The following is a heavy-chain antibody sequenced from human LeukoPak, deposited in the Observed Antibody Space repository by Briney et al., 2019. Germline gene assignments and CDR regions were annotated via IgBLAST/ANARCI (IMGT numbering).Heavy chain of an antibody. J-gene: IGHJ5*02. CDR2: IFYSGST. Sequence: SETLSLTCTGSGGSISSYYWSWIRPPPGKGREWIGYIFYSGSTNDNPSLKSRVTISVDTSKNQFSLKLSSVTAAGTAVYYCARDPWFDPWGQGTLVTVSS. CDR3: ARDPWFDP. CDR1: GGSISSYY. V-gene: IGHV4-59*01.